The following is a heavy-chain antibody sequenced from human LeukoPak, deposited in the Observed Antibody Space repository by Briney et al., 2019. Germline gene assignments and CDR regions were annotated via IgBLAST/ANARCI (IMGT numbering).Heavy chain of an antibody. CDR2: IIPIFGTA. CDR1: GGTFSSYA. Sequence: SVKVSCKASGGTFSSYAISWVRQAPGQGLEWMGGIIPIFGTANYAQKFQGRVTITADESTSTAYMELSSLRSEDMAVYYCARESYDYYGSGSPYYHMDVWGIGTTVTVSS. J-gene: IGHJ6*03. D-gene: IGHD3-10*01. CDR3: ARESYDYYGSGSPYYHMDV. V-gene: IGHV1-69*13.